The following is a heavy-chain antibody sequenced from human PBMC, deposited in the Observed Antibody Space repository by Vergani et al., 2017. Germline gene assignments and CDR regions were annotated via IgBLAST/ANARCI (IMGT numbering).Heavy chain of an antibody. Sequence: EVQLVQSGAEVKKPGATMKISCKVSGYTFTDHYMHWVKQAPGKGLEWMGLVDPEDGETIYAEKFKGRVTIAADTSTDTAHLELSRLRSEATAVYYCATPPTVATGGMEVCGQGTTVIVSS. CDR3: ATPPTVATGGMEV. V-gene: IGHV1-69-2*01. CDR1: GYTFTDHY. D-gene: IGHD4-23*01. CDR2: VDPEDGET. J-gene: IGHJ6*02.